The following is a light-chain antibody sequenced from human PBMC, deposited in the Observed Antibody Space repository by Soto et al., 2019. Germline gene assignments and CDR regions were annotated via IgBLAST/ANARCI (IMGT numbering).Light chain of an antibody. CDR1: QSVSSY. J-gene: IGKJ1*01. V-gene: IGKV1-39*01. CDR2: AAS. CDR3: QQSHRTPWM. Sequence: DIQMTQSPSSLSASVGDRVTITCRASQSVSSYLNWYQQQPGKAPKLLIYAASTLQSGVSSRFSGSGSGTDFALTISSLQPEDSATYSCQQSHRTPWMFGQGTKVDIK.